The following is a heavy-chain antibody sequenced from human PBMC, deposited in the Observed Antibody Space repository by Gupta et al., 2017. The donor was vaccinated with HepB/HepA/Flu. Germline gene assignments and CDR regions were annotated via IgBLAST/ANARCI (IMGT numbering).Heavy chain of an antibody. D-gene: IGHD1-1*01. CDR1: WFTFSGHW. Sequence: EVQLMESGGGLVQPGGSLRLSGACSWFTFSGHWMSWVRQAPGKGLEWVANIKRDGSERKYVDSVMGRFTISRDNRKNSLYLEMTNLRTEDTALYYCARDAGSNWKSDDYYMDVWGKGTPVTVSS. J-gene: IGHJ6*03. CDR2: IKRDGSER. CDR3: ARDAGSNWKSDDYYMDV. V-gene: IGHV3-7*01.